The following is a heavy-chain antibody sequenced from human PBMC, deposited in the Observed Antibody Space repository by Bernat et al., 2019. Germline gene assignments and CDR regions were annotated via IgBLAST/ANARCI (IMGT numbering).Heavy chain of an antibody. V-gene: IGHV3-74*01. CDR1: GFTFSSYW. D-gene: IGHD1-1*01. Sequence: EVQLVESGGGLVQPGGSLRLSCAASGFTFSSYWMHWVRQDPGKGPVWVSRIKSDGSSTSYADSVKGRFTISRDNAKNTLYLQMNSLRAEDTAVYYCARERGKAFDIWGQGKMVIVSS. CDR3: ARERGKAFDI. CDR2: IKSDGSST. J-gene: IGHJ3*02.